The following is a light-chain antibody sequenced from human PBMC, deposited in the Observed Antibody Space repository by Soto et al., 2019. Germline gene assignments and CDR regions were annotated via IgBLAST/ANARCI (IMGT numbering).Light chain of an antibody. Sequence: EIVLTQSPATLSLSPGERATLSCRASQSVSSYLAWYQQKPGQAPRLLIYDASKRATGIPARFSGSGSGTDFTLTISSLEPEDLGVYYCQQRSNWPPTWTFGQGTKVEIK. CDR3: QQRSNWPPTWT. CDR1: QSVSSY. CDR2: DAS. J-gene: IGKJ1*01. V-gene: IGKV3-11*01.